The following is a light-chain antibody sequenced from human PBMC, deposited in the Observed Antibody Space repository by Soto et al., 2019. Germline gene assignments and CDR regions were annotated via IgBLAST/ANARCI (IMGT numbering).Light chain of an antibody. CDR1: SSDVGSYNL. J-gene: IGLJ1*01. CDR3: CSYAGSSTYV. Sequence: QSALTQPASVSGSPGQSITISCTGTSSDVGSYNLVSWYQQHPGKAPKLMIYEGSKRPSGVSNRFSGSKSGNTASLTISGLQAEDEADYYCCSYAGSSTYVFGTETNITVL. CDR2: EGS. V-gene: IGLV2-23*01.